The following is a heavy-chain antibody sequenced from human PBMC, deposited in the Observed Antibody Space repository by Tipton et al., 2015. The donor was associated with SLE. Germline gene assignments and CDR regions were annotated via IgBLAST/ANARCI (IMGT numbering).Heavy chain of an antibody. D-gene: IGHD3-10*01. CDR3: ASPRG. CDR1: GVTFSRYG. CDR2: IKQDGSET. V-gene: IGHV3-7*01. J-gene: IGHJ4*02. Sequence: SGVTFSRYGMSWVRQAPGKGLVWVANIKQDGSETYYVDSVKGRFTISRDNAKNSLYLQMNSLRGEDTAVYYCASPRGWGQGTLVTVSS.